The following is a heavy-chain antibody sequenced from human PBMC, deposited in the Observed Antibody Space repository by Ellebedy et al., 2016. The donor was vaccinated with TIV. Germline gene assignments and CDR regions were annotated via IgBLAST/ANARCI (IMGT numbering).Heavy chain of an antibody. J-gene: IGHJ3*02. CDR2: IYHSGST. Sequence: SETLSLTXTVSGGSISSGGYYWSWIRQHPGKGLEWIGYIYHSGSTYYNPSLKSRVTISVDRSKNQFSLKLSSVTAADTAVYYCARGPIVATIGAFDIWGQGTMVTVSS. CDR3: ARGPIVATIGAFDI. V-gene: IGHV4-30-2*01. CDR1: GGSISSGGYY. D-gene: IGHD5-12*01.